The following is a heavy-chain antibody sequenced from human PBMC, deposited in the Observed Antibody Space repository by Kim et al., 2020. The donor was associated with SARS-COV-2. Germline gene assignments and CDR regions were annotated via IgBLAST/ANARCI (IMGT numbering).Heavy chain of an antibody. D-gene: IGHD3-10*01. CDR3: AKGDENYYGSGIDL. Sequence: ADSVKGRFTISRDNAKNSLYLQMNSLRAEDTALYYCAKGDENYYGSGIDLWGRGTLVTVSS. J-gene: IGHJ2*01. V-gene: IGHV3-9*01.